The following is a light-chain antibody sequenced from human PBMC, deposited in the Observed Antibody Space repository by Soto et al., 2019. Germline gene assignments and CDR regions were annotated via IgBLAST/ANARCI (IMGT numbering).Light chain of an antibody. CDR1: QSVSSN. CDR3: QQYSNWPPIT. V-gene: IGKV3-15*01. J-gene: IGKJ5*01. CDR2: GAS. Sequence: EIVMTQSPATLSVSPGERATLSCRASQSVSSNLAWYQQKPGQAPRLLIYGASTRATGIPARFSGSGSGTEFTLTISSLQSEDFAVYYCQQYSNWPPITFGPGTRLDIK.